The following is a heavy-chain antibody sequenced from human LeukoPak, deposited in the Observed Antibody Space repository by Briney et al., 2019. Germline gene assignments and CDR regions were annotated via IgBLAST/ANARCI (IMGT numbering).Heavy chain of an antibody. V-gene: IGHV1-46*01. CDR2: INPSGGGT. CDR1: GYTFTSYY. Sequence: ASVKVSCKASGYTFTSYYMHWVRQAPGQGLEWMGIINPSGGGTSYAQKFQGRVTMTRDTSTSTVYMELSSLRSEDTAVYYCARGAGFGYTSGSDYFDYWGQGTLVTVSS. CDR3: ARGAGFGYTSGSDYFDY. J-gene: IGHJ4*02. D-gene: IGHD5-12*01.